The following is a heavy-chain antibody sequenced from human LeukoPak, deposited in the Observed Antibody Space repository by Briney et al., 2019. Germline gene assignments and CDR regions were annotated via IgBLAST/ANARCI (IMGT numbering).Heavy chain of an antibody. D-gene: IGHD3-16*01. J-gene: IGHJ5*02. V-gene: IGHV3-21*01. CDR3: AKVLRVYDNWFDP. Sequence: PGGSLRLSCAASGFTFSSYAMSWVRQAPGKGLEWVSSISSSSSYIYYADSVKGRFTISRDNAKNSLYLQMNSLRAEDTAVYYCAKVLRVYDNWFDPWGQGTLVTVSS. CDR1: GFTFSSYA. CDR2: ISSSSSYI.